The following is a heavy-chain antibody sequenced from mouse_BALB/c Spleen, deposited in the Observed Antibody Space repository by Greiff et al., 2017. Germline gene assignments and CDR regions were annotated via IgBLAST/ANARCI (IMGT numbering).Heavy chain of an antibody. D-gene: IGHD1-1*01. V-gene: IGHV1-69*02. CDR2: IDPSDSYT. CDR3: AVYGSHFAY. J-gene: IGHJ3*01. CDR1: GYTFTSYW. Sequence: QVQLQQPGAELVKPGASVKLSCKASGYTFTSYWMHWVKQRPGQVLEWIGEIDPSDSYTNYNQKFKGKATLTVDKSSSTAYMQLSSLTSEDSAVYYCAVYGSHFAYWGQGTLVTVSA.